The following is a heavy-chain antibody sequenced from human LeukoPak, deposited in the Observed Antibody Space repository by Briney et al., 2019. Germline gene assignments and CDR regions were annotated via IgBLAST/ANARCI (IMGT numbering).Heavy chain of an antibody. J-gene: IGHJ4*02. V-gene: IGHV3-30-3*01. CDR3: ARTTTPHYYGSGSYVLGY. D-gene: IGHD3-10*01. CDR2: ISYDGSNK. Sequence: GGSLRLSCAASGFTFSTYAMHWVRQGPGKGLEWVAVISYDGSNKYYADSVKGRFTISRDNSKNTLYLQMSSLSAEDTAVYYCARTTTPHYYGSGSYVLGYWGQGTLVTVPS. CDR1: GFTFSTYA.